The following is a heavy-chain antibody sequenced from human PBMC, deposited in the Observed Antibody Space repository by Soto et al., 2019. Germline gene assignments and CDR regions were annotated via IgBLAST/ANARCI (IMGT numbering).Heavy chain of an antibody. Sequence: SETLSITSTVPGASINRSYRTYFRQPPWKRLEWIGYIYYTGTTNYNPSLKSRVTISADTSKDQFSLNLSSVTAADTAVYYCTRHEGGGYFAYWGQGTLVT. CDR2: IYYTGTT. J-gene: IGHJ4*03. CDR3: TRHEGGGYFAY. D-gene: IGHD1-26*01. CDR1: GASINRSY. V-gene: IGHV4-59*08.